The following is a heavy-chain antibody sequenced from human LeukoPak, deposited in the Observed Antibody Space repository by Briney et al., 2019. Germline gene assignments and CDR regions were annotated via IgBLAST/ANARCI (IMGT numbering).Heavy chain of an antibody. Sequence: PGGSLRLSCAASGFTFSSYWMSWVRQAPGKGLEWVANIKQDGSEKYYVDSVKGRFTISRDNAKNSLYLQMNSLRAEDTAVYYCASEGVPAAPNFDYWGQGALVTVSS. CDR1: GFTFSSYW. D-gene: IGHD2-2*01. J-gene: IGHJ4*02. CDR3: ASEGVPAAPNFDY. CDR2: IKQDGSEK. V-gene: IGHV3-7*01.